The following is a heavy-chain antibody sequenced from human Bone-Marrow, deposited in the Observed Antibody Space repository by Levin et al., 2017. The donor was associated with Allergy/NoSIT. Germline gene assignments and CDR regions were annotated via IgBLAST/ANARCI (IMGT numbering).Heavy chain of an antibody. CDR2: VHHGGGA. V-gene: IGHV4-31*03. D-gene: IGHD3-10*01. CDR3: ARHNEIGGGTFRY. CDR1: GGSISSGAYY. Sequence: SQTLSLTCSVSGGSISSGAYYWSWIRQHPGKGLEWIGNVHHGGGAYYISSLKNRVTMSVDTSKNQFSLKLTSVTAADTAVYYCARHNEIGGGTFRYWGRGTLVTVSS. J-gene: IGHJ4*02.